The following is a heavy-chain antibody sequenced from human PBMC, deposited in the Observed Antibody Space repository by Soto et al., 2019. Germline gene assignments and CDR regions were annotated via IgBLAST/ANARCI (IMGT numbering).Heavy chain of an antibody. CDR2: IYSGGST. D-gene: IGHD2-15*01. V-gene: IGHV3-53*01. CDR3: ARGYPTGGNGLDV. CDR1: GFTVSDNC. Sequence: GGSLRLSCAASGFTVSDNCMNWVRQAPGKGLEWVSVIYSGGSTYYTDSVKGRFTISRDNSKNTLYLQMNSLRAEDTAVYYCARGYPTGGNGLDVWGQGTTVTVSS. J-gene: IGHJ6*02.